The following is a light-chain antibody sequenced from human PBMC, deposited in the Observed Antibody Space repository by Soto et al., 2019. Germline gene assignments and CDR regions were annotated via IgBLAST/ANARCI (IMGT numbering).Light chain of an antibody. Sequence: EIVLTQSPGTLSLFPGERATFSCRASQSLSSTYLAWYQQKPGQAPRLLIYGASTRATGIPDRFSGSGSGXXXXXXXXXXXXXDSAVYXCQQXGSSPRTFGQGTKVEI. CDR2: GAS. CDR1: QSLSSTY. J-gene: IGKJ1*01. V-gene: IGKV3-20*01. CDR3: QQXGSSPRT.